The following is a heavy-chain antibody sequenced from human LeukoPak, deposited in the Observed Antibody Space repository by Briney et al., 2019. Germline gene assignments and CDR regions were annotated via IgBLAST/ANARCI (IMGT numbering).Heavy chain of an antibody. J-gene: IGHJ2*01. Sequence: GGSLRLSCAASGFTFRSYDMHWVRHATGKGLEWVSGIGTAGEIYYTGSVKGRFTISRENAKNSLYLQMNSLRAGDTAVYYCARAAYSSTWYSRYFDLWGRGTLVTVSS. CDR1: GFTFRSYD. D-gene: IGHD6-13*01. CDR2: IGTAGEI. CDR3: ARAAYSSTWYSRYFDL. V-gene: IGHV3-13*01.